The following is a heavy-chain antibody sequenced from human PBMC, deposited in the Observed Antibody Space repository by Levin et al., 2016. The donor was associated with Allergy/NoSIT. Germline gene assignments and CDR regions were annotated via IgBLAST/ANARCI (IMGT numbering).Heavy chain of an antibody. J-gene: IGHJ3*02. D-gene: IGHD3-3*01. V-gene: IGHV1-3*01. CDR3: ATVRYDFWSGPLGAFDI. CDR1: GYTFTSYA. Sequence: ASVKVSCKASGYTFTSYAMHWVRQAPGQRLEWMGWINAGNGNTKYSQKFQGRVTITRDTSASTAYMELSSLRSEDTAVYYCATVRYDFWSGPLGAFDIWGQGTMVTVSS. CDR2: INAGNGNT.